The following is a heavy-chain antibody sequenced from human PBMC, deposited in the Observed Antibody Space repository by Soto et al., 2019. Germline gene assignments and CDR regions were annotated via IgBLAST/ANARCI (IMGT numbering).Heavy chain of an antibody. J-gene: IGHJ6*02. CDR2: ISAYNGNT. V-gene: IGHV1-18*01. D-gene: IGHD2-15*01. Sequence: XSVKVSCHASVYTFTSYGISWVRQAPGQGLEWMGWISAYNGNTNYAQKLQGRVTMTTDTSTSTAYMELRSLRSDDTAVYYCARYCSGGSCSSTVLSYYYYGMDVWGQGTTVTVSS. CDR1: VYTFTSYG. CDR3: ARYCSGGSCSSTVLSYYYYGMDV.